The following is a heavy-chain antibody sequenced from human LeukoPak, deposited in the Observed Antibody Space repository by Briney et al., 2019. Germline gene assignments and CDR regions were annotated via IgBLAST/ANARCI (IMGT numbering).Heavy chain of an antibody. J-gene: IGHJ4*02. Sequence: GGSLRLSCAASGFTFSSFYMTWVRQAPGKGLEWVATIRQDGSDKHYVDSVKGRFIISRDNAKNSLYLQMNSLRAEGTAVYYCARTTILDYWGQGTLVTVSS. CDR2: IRQDGSDK. CDR1: GFTFSSFY. V-gene: IGHV3-7*01. D-gene: IGHD4-17*01. CDR3: ARTTILDY.